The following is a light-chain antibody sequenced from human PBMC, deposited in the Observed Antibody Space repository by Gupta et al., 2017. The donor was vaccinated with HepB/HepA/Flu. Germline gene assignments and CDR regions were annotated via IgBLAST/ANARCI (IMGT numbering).Light chain of an antibody. V-gene: IGLV2-23*02. CDR3: CSYAGTVTHIG. CDR1: SSDVGRYNL. Sequence: QSALTQPASVSGSPGQSITISCTGTSSDVGRYNLVAWYQQHPDKAPKLIIYEVTKRPSGVSNRFSGSKSGNTASLTISGLQTEDEADYYCCSYAGTVTHIGLGGGTKLT. J-gene: IGLJ2*01. CDR2: EVT.